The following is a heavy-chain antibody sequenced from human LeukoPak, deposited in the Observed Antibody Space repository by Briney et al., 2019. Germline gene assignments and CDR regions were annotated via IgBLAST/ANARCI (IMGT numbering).Heavy chain of an antibody. CDR1: GASISCYY. Sequence: SETLSLTCTVSGASISCYYWSWIRQPAGQGLEWFGRIYTSGRINYNPSLKSRVTMSVDTSKNQFSLKLNSVTAADTAVYYCARDESILTGYYSDYWGQGTLVTVSS. V-gene: IGHV4-4*07. CDR3: ARDESILTGYYSDY. D-gene: IGHD3-9*01. CDR2: IYTSGRI. J-gene: IGHJ4*02.